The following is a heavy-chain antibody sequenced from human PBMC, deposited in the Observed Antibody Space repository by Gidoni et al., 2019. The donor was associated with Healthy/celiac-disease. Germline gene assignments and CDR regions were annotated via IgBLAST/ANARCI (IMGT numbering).Heavy chain of an antibody. CDR2: MNPNSGNT. CDR1: GYTFTSYD. D-gene: IGHD1-26*01. V-gene: IGHV1-8*01. J-gene: IGHJ3*02. CDR3: ARGTQWELHDAFDI. Sequence: QVQLVQSGAEVKKPGASVKVPCKASGYTFTSYDINWVRQATGQGLEWMGWMNPNSGNTGYAQKFQGRVTMTRNTSISTAYMELSSLRSEDTAVYYCARGTQWELHDAFDIWGQGTMVTVSS.